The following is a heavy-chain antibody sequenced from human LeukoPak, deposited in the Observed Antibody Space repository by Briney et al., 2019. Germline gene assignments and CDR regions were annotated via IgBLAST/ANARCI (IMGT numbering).Heavy chain of an antibody. D-gene: IGHD3-3*01. CDR1: GLTVSSNY. CDR2: IYSGGST. J-gene: IGHJ3*02. V-gene: IGHV3-53*01. Sequence: GGSLRLSCAASGLTVSSNYMSWVRQTPGKGLEWVSVIYSGGSTYYADSVKGRFTISRDSSKNTVYLQMNSLRVEDTALYYCARHGFLGEAFDIWGQGIMVTVSS. CDR3: ARHGFLGEAFDI.